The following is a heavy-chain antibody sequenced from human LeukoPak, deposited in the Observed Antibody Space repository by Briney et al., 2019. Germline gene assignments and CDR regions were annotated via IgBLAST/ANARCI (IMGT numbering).Heavy chain of an antibody. Sequence: GGSLRLSCAASGFTFSSYAMHWVRQAPGKGLEGVAVISYDGSNKYYADSVKGRFTISRDNSKNTLYLQMNSLRAEDTAVYYCAKMGYTSRLTYYYDSSGYYLGAFDIWGQGTMVTVSS. J-gene: IGHJ3*02. V-gene: IGHV3-30-3*01. CDR1: GFTFSSYA. CDR2: ISYDGSNK. CDR3: AKMGYTSRLTYYYDSSGYYLGAFDI. D-gene: IGHD3-22*01.